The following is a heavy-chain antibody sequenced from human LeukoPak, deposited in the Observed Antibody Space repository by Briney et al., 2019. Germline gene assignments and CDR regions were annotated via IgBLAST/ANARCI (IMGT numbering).Heavy chain of an antibody. CDR3: ARDRMVRGVITHYYYYGMDD. D-gene: IGHD3-10*01. J-gene: IGHJ6*02. Sequence: SETLSLTCTVSGRSVSSGSYYWSWIRQPRGKGLEWIGYIYYSGSTNYNPSLKSRVTISVDTSKNQFSLKLSSVTAADTAVYYCARDRMVRGVITHYYYYGMDDWGQRTTVTVSS. CDR1: GRSVSSGSYY. CDR2: IYYSGST. V-gene: IGHV4-61*01.